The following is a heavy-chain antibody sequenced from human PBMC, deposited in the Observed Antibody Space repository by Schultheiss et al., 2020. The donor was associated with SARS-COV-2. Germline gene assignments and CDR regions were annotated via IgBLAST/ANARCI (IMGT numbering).Heavy chain of an antibody. CDR1: SGSISNTIYY. J-gene: IGHJ4*02. V-gene: IGHV4-39*01. Sequence: SETLSLTCTVSSGSISNTIYYWGWIRQPPEKGLEWIGSIYYSGSTYYNPSLKSRVTISVDTSKNQFSLKLSSVTAADTAVYYCARYGYSYGSDYWGRGTTVTVSS. CDR3: ARYGYSYGSDY. D-gene: IGHD5-18*01. CDR2: IYYSGST.